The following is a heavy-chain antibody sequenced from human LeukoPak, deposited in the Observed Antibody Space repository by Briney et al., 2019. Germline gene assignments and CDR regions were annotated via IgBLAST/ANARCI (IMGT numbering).Heavy chain of an antibody. CDR1: GYSFTSYW. D-gene: IGHD4-17*01. V-gene: IGHV5-51*01. CDR2: IYPGDSDA. CDR3: SRHDTVTSIDF. Sequence: GESLKISFKGSGYSFTSYWIGWVRQMPGEGLEWMGIIYPGDSDARYSPSFQGQVTMSADKSISTVYLQWSSLKASDTATYYCSRHDTVTSIDFWGQGILVTVSS. J-gene: IGHJ4*02.